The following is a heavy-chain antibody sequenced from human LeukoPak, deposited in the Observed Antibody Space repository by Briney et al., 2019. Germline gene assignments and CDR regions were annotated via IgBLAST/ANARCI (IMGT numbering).Heavy chain of an antibody. CDR2: ISYSGST. Sequence: SETLSLTCTVSGGSISSYYWSWIRQPPGKGLEWIGYISYSGSTNYNPSLKSRVTISVDTSKNQFSLKLSSVTAADTAVYYCARGPDDSSEKALYYFHYWGQGTLVTVSS. D-gene: IGHD3-22*01. J-gene: IGHJ4*02. CDR1: GGSISSYY. V-gene: IGHV4-59*01. CDR3: ARGPDDSSEKALYYFHY.